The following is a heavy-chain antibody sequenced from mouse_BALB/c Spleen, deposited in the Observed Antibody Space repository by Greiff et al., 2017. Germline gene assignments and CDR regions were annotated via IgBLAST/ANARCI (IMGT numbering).Heavy chain of an antibody. CDR2: IWSDGST. Sequence: VKLQESGPDLVAPSQSLSITCTVSGFSLTSYGVHWVRQPPGKGLEWLVVIWSDGSTTYNSALKSRLSISKDNSKSQVFLKMNSLQTDDTAMYYCARHNYYGSSYYAMDYWGQGTSVTVSS. CDR3: ARHNYYGSSYYAMDY. V-gene: IGHV2-6-2*01. J-gene: IGHJ4*01. CDR1: GFSLTSYG. D-gene: IGHD1-1*01.